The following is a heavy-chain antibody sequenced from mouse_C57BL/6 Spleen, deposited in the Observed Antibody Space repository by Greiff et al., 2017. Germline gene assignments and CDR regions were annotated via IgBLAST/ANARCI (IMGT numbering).Heavy chain of an antibody. CDR3: ARAADGPWYFDV. Sequence: EVNVVESEGGLVQPGSSMKLSCTASGFTFSDYYMAWVRQVPEKGLEWVANINYDGSSTYYLDSLKSRFIISRDNAKNILYLQMSSLKSEDTATYYCARAADGPWYFDVWGTGTTVTVSS. D-gene: IGHD2-3*01. V-gene: IGHV5-16*01. J-gene: IGHJ1*03. CDR1: GFTFSDYY. CDR2: INYDGSST.